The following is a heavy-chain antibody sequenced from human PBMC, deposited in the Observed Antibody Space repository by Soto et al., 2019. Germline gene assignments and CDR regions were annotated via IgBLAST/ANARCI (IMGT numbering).Heavy chain of an antibody. V-gene: IGHV3-74*01. CDR1: GFTFDDYW. CDR3: ARGGDPDY. D-gene: IGHD2-21*02. Sequence: EVQLVESGGGLVQPVGSLRLSCVASGFTFDDYWMHWVRQAPGEGLMWVSRLHTDGSHPDYADSVKGRFTISRDNAKNTLYLQMNNLRADDTAVYYCARGGDPDYWGQGTLVTVSS. CDR2: LHTDGSHP. J-gene: IGHJ4*02.